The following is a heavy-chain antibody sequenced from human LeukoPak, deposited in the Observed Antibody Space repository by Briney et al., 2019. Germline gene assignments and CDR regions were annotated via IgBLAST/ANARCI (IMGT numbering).Heavy chain of an antibody. CDR3: ARSLVEFSSFDY. D-gene: IGHD6-6*01. J-gene: IGHJ4*02. CDR2: IIPIFGTA. CDR1: GGTFSSYA. V-gene: IGHV1-69*13. Sequence: SVNVSCKASGGTFSSYAISWVRQAPGQGLEWMGGIIPIFGTANYAQKFQGRVTITADESTSTAYMELSSLRSEDTAVYYCARSLVEFSSFDYWGQGTLVTVSS.